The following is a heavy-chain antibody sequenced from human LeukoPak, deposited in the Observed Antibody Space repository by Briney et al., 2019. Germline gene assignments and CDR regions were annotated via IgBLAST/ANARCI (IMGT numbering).Heavy chain of an antibody. J-gene: IGHJ4*02. CDR3: ARENEVATIYSYFDY. CDR1: GDSVSSNSAA. D-gene: IGHD5-24*01. V-gene: IGHV6-1*01. CDR2: TYYRSKWYN. Sequence: SQTLSLTCAISGDSVSSNSAAWNWIKQSPSRGLEWLGRTYYRSKWYNDYAVSVKSRITINPDTSRNQFSLQLNSVTPEDTAVYYCARENEVATIYSYFDYWGQGTLVTVSS.